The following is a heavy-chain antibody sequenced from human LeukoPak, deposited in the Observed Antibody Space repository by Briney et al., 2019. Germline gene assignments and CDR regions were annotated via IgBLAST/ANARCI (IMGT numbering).Heavy chain of an antibody. V-gene: IGHV1-18*01. Sequence: GASVKVSCKASGYTFTSYGISWVRQAPGQGLEWMGWISAYNGNTNYAQKLQGRVTMTTDTSTSTAYMELRSLRSDDTAVYYCASTPRDSSSWDYFDYWGQGTLVTVSS. D-gene: IGHD6-13*01. CDR3: ASTPRDSSSWDYFDY. J-gene: IGHJ4*02. CDR2: ISAYNGNT. CDR1: GYTFTSYG.